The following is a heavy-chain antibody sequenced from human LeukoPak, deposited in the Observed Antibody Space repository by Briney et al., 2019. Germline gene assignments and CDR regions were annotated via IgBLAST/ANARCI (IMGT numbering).Heavy chain of an antibody. J-gene: IGHJ4*02. CDR1: GFSISSGYY. V-gene: IGHV4-38-2*02. Sequence: ETLSLTCTVSGFSISSGYYWGWARQPPGKGLEYIGSIFHSGSTYYNPSLKGRVTISVDTSQNQFSLKLNSVTAADTAVYYCARILSSRWFPYFDYWGQGTLVTVSS. D-gene: IGHD6-19*01. CDR3: ARILSSRWFPYFDY. CDR2: IFHSGST.